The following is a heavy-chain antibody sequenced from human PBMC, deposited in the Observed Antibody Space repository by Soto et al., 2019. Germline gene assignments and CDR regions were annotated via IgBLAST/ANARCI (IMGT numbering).Heavy chain of an antibody. V-gene: IGHV3-53*01. D-gene: IGHD4-17*01. Sequence: GSLRLSCAVSGFIVSSNYMAWVRQAPGKGLEWVSSIYAGGGTYYTDSVQGRFTISRDISKNTVSLQMNSLRAEDTAVYYCARVMVYGPNHFDHWGQGTLVTVSS. J-gene: IGHJ4*02. CDR3: ARVMVYGPNHFDH. CDR2: IYAGGGT. CDR1: GFIVSSNY.